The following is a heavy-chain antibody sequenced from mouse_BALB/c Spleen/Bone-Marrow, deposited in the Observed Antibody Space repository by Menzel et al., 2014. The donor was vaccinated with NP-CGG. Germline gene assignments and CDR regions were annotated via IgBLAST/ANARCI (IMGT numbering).Heavy chain of an antibody. CDR1: GFGFSRYW. CDR2: INPDSSTI. Sequence: DVQLVESGGGLVQPGGSLKLSCAASGFGFSRYWMSWVRQAPGKGLEWIGEINPDSSTINYTPSLKDKFIISRDNAKNTLYLQMSKVRSEDTALYYCARLHYYGYGDYWGQGTTLTVSS. V-gene: IGHV4-1*02. D-gene: IGHD1-2*01. J-gene: IGHJ2*01. CDR3: ARLHYYGYGDY.